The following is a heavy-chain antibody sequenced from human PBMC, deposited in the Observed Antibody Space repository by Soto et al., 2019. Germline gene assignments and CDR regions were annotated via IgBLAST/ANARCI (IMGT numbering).Heavy chain of an antibody. CDR2: IRSKPNNYAT. CDR3: TRHTVDI. D-gene: IGHD4-4*01. CDR1: GFIFSGSA. J-gene: IGHJ3*02. V-gene: IGHV3-73*02. Sequence: EVQLVESGGGLVQPGGFLKLSCVASGFIFSGSAMHWVRQASGKGLEWVGRIRSKPNNYATEYAASVKGRFTISRDDSKNTAYLQMNSLKTEDTAVYYCTRHTVDIWGQGTMVTVSS.